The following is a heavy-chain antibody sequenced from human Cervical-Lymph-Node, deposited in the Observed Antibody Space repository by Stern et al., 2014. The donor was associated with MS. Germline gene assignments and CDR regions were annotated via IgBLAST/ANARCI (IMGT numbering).Heavy chain of an antibody. CDR2: INPNSGGT. D-gene: IGHD6-19*01. V-gene: IGHV1-2*06. Sequence: DQLVESGAEVKKPGASVKVSCKASGYTFTGYYMHWVRQAPGQGLEWKGRINPNSGGTNYAQKFQGRVTMTRDTSISTAYMELSRLRSDDTAVYYCAREAAMAVAGTGVDYWGQGTLVTVSS. J-gene: IGHJ4*02. CDR3: AREAAMAVAGTGVDY. CDR1: GYTFTGYY.